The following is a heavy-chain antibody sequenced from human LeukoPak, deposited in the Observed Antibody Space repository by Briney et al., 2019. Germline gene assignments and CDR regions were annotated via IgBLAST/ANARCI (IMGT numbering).Heavy chain of an antibody. V-gene: IGHV3-21*01. Sequence: GGSLRLSCAASGFTFSTYSMNWVRQAPGKGLEWVSSISSSSSYIYYADSVKGRFTISRDNAKNSLYLQMNSLRAEDTAVYYCARDRYDSSGYYYYYYGMDVWGQGTTVTVSS. CDR1: GFTFSTYS. D-gene: IGHD3-22*01. CDR3: ARDRYDSSGYYYYYYGMDV. J-gene: IGHJ6*02. CDR2: ISSSSSYI.